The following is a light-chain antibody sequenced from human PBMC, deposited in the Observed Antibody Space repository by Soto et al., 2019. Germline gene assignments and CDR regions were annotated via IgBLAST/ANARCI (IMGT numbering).Light chain of an antibody. CDR2: DVI. Sequence: HSALTQPASVFGSPGQSITSSCTGTSSDVGGYNYVSWYQQHPGKAPKLMIYDVINRPSGVSNRFSGSKSGNTASLTISGLQAEDESDYYWSSNTSSSSYVDGTG. V-gene: IGLV2-14*01. CDR3: SSNTSSSSYV. J-gene: IGLJ1*01. CDR1: SSDVGGYNY.